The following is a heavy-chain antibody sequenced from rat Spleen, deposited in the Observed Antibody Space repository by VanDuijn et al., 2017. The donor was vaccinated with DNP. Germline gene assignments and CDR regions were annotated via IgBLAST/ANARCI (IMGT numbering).Heavy chain of an antibody. CDR2: ITNSGGST. V-gene: IGHV5S23*01. J-gene: IGHJ2*01. D-gene: IGHD5-1*01. CDR1: GFTFSNYD. Sequence: EVQLVESGGGLVQPGRSLKLSCAASGFTFSNYDMAWVRQAPTKGLEWVASITNSGGSTYYRDSVKGRFTISRDNAKSTLYLQMDSLRSEDTATYYCAVQLGVFDYWGQGVIVTVSS. CDR3: AVQLGVFDY.